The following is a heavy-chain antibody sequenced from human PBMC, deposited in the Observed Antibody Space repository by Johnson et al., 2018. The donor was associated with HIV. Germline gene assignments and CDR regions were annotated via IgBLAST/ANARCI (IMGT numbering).Heavy chain of an antibody. CDR1: GFTFSSYA. J-gene: IGHJ3*02. CDR3: ARNGLIPAAKGVAFDI. Sequence: QVQLVESGGGVVQPGRSLRLSCAASGFTFSSYAMHWVRQAPGKGLEWVAVISYDGTSKYQADSVKGRFTISRDNSKNTLFMQMNSLRAEDTAVYYCARNGLIPAAKGVAFDIWGHGTTVTVSS. V-gene: IGHV3-30*04. D-gene: IGHD2-2*01. CDR2: ISYDGTSK.